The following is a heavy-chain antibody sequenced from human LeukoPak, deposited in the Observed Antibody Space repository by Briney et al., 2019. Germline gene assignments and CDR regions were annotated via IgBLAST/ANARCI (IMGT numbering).Heavy chain of an antibody. J-gene: IGHJ4*02. CDR3: ARGGDTYYYDSSGYLDY. Sequence: PGGSLRLSCAASGFTFSDYYMSWIRQAPGKGLEWVANIKQDASEKYYVDSVKGRFTISRDNAKNSLYLQMNSLRAEDTAVYYCARGGDTYYYDSSGYLDYWGQGTLVTVSS. V-gene: IGHV3-7*01. CDR2: IKQDASEK. CDR1: GFTFSDYY. D-gene: IGHD3-22*01.